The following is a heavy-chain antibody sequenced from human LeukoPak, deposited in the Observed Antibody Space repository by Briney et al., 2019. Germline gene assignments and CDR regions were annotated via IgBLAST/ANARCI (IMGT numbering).Heavy chain of an antibody. Sequence: AVTVSCMASGGTFSSYGVSGVRQAPGQGLEWMGGIIPIFGTANYAQKFQGRVTITTDESTSTAYMELSSLRSEDTAVYYCARGAKRYNLNDPDAFDIWGQGTMVTVSS. CDR3: ARGAKRYNLNDPDAFDI. V-gene: IGHV1-69*05. J-gene: IGHJ3*02. CDR1: GGTFSSYG. CDR2: IIPIFGTA. D-gene: IGHD1-20*01.